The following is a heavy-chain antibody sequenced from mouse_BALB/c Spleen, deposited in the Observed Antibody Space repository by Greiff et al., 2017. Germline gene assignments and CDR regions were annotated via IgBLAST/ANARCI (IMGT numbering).Heavy chain of an antibody. Sequence: VQLQQSGAELVKPGASVKLSCSASGFNIKDTYMHWVKQRPEQGLEWIGRIDPANGNTKYDPKFQGKATITADTSSNTAYLQLSSLTSEDTAVYYCARANWDVGAMDYWGQGTSVTVSS. CDR1: GFNIKDTY. V-gene: IGHV14-3*02. J-gene: IGHJ4*01. D-gene: IGHD4-1*01. CDR2: IDPANGNT. CDR3: ARANWDVGAMDY.